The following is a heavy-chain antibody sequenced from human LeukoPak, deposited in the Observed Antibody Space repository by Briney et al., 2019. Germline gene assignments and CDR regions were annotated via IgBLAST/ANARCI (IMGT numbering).Heavy chain of an antibody. J-gene: IGHJ6*03. Sequence: SETLSLTCAVSGGSISSSNWWSWVRPPPGKGLEWIGEIYHSGSTNYNPSLKSRVTISVDKSKNQFSLKLSSVTAADTAVYYCAREHMRVPEGIAVAGTLYYYMDVWGKGTTVTVSS. CDR1: GGSISSSNW. V-gene: IGHV4-4*02. CDR3: AREHMRVPEGIAVAGTLYYYMDV. CDR2: IYHSGST. D-gene: IGHD6-19*01.